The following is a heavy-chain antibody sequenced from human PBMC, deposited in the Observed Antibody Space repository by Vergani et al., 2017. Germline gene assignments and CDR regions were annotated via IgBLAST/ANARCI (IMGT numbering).Heavy chain of an antibody. J-gene: IGHJ4*02. V-gene: IGHV4-61*02. Sequence: QVQLQESGPGLVKPSQTLSLTCTVSGGSISSGSYYWSWIRQPAGKGLEWIGRIYTSGSTNYNPSLKSRVTISVDTSKNQFSLKLSSVTAADAAVYYCAGGILGFGEPPLFDYGGQGTLVTVSS. CDR1: GGSISSGSYY. CDR2: IYTSGST. D-gene: IGHD3-10*01. CDR3: AGGILGFGEPPLFDY.